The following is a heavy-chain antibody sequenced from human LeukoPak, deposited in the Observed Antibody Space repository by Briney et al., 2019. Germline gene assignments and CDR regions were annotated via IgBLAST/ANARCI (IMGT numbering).Heavy chain of an antibody. V-gene: IGHV4-4*02. CDR3: ARLRRSSGWYLWGVRKNHDAFDI. CDR2: MYHSGST. Sequence: PSGTLSLTCAVSGGSISSSNWWSWVRQPPGKGLEWIGEMYHSGSTNYNPSLKSRVTISVDKSKNEFSLKLSSVTAADTAVYYCARLRRSSGWYLWGVRKNHDAFDIWGQGTMVTVSS. CDR1: GGSISSSNW. D-gene: IGHD6-19*01. J-gene: IGHJ3*02.